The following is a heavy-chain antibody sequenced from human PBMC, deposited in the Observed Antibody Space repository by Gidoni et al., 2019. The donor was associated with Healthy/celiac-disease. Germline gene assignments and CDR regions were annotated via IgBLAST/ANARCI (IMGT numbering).Heavy chain of an antibody. V-gene: IGHV3-30*18. D-gene: IGHD3-3*01. CDR3: AKDLRDFWSGYYTGTYYDYYDMDV. J-gene: IGHJ6*03. CDR1: GFTFSTYG. Sequence: QVQLVESGGGVVQPGRSLRLSCPASGFTFSTYGMHWVRQAPGKGLEWVAVISYDGSKKYYADSVKGRFTIYRDNSKNTLYLKMNSMRAEDTAVYYCAKDLRDFWSGYYTGTYYDYYDMDVWGKGTTVTVSS. CDR2: ISYDGSKK.